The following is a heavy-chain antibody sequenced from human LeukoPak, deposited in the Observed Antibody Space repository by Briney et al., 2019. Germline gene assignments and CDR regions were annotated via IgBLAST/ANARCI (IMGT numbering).Heavy chain of an antibody. CDR3: VRIEGGGYAAS. CDR1: GGSISSYH. D-gene: IGHD5-12*01. V-gene: IGHV4-4*07. J-gene: IGHJ5*02. Sequence: PSETLSLTCTVSGGSISSYHWSWIRQPAGKGLEWFGRIYSSGTTNYNPSLRSRVTMSVDTSKNQFSLKLTSVTTADTAVYYCVRIEGGGYAASWGQGTLVTVSS. CDR2: IYSSGTT.